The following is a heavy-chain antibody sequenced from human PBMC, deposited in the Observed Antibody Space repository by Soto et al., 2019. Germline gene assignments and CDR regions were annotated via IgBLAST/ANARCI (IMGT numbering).Heavy chain of an antibody. CDR3: AILPYYDILTGYPLYYYYGMDV. D-gene: IGHD3-9*01. CDR2: INPSGGST. J-gene: IGHJ6*02. CDR1: GYTFTSYY. V-gene: IGHV1-46*01. Sequence: ASVKVSCKASGYTFTSYYMHWVRQAPGQGLEWMGIINPSGGSTSYAQKFQGRVTMTRDTSTSTVYMELSSLRSEDTAVYYCAILPYYDILTGYPLYYYYGMDVWGQGTTVTVS.